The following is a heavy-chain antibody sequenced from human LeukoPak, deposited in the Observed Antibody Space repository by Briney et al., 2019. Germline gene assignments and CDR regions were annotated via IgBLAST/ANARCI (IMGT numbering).Heavy chain of an antibody. CDR2: IYHSGST. V-gene: IGHV4-38-2*02. CDR3: ARVATVVTGASDY. D-gene: IGHD4-23*01. Sequence: PSETLSLTCTVSGYSISSGYYWGWIRQPPGKGLEWIGSIYHSGSTYYNPPLKSRVTISVDTSKNQFSLKLSSVTAADTAVYYCARVATVVTGASDYWGQGTLVTVSS. CDR1: GYSISSGYY. J-gene: IGHJ4*02.